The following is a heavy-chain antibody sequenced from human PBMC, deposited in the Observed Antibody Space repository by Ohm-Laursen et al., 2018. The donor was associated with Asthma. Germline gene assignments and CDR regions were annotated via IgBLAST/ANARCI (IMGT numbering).Heavy chain of an antibody. CDR1: GFTLTSYA. Sequence: GSLRLSCSASGFTLTSYAMSWVRQAPGKGLEWVSAMSVTGTGTYYADSVKGRFTISRDNSKNTLYLQMNSLRVEDTALYYCARTRKGSGDDAFDIWGQGTMVTVSS. J-gene: IGHJ3*02. CDR2: MSVTGTGT. CDR3: ARTRKGSGDDAFDI. V-gene: IGHV3-23*01. D-gene: IGHD2-15*01.